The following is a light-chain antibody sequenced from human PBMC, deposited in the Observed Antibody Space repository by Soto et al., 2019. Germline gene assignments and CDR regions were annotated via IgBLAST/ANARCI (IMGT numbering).Light chain of an antibody. Sequence: QSVLTQPPSASGTPGQRVTISCSGSSSNIGSNTVNWYQQLPGTAPKLLIYSNNQRPSGVHDPFSGSKSGTSASLALIGLQSEDEDDYYCAAWDDSLNGWVFGGGTKLTVL. CDR1: SSNIGSNT. J-gene: IGLJ3*02. CDR2: SNN. V-gene: IGLV1-44*01. CDR3: AAWDDSLNGWV.